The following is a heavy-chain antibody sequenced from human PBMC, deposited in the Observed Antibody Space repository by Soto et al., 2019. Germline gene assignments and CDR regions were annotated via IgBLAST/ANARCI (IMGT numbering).Heavy chain of an antibody. CDR1: GDSVTSGDYY. V-gene: IGHV4-61*08. CDR3: ARIPVDTYMSYWFDT. J-gene: IGHJ5*01. D-gene: IGHD5-18*01. CDR2: IYYSGNT. Sequence: SETLSLTCTVSGDSVTSGDYYWSWIRQPPGKGLEWIGYIYYSGNTNHSPSLKSRVAISLDTSNNQFSLKLSSVTAADTAVYFCARIPVDTYMSYWFDTWGQGTLVTVSS.